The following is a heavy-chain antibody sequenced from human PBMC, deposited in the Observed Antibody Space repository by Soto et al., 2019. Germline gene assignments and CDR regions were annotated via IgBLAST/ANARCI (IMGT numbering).Heavy chain of an antibody. J-gene: IGHJ5*02. D-gene: IGHD1-26*01. V-gene: IGHV4-30-4*01. Sequence: SETLSLTCPVSGGSISSGDYYWSWIRQPPGKGLEWIGYIYYSGSTYYNPSLKSRVTISVDTSKNQFSLKLNSVTAADTAVYYCARAPREHQSFDPWGQGTLVTVSS. CDR3: ARAPREHQSFDP. CDR1: GGSISSGDYY. CDR2: IYYSGST.